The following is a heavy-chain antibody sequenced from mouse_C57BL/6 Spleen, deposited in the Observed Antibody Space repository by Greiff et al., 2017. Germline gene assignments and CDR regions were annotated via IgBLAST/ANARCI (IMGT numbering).Heavy chain of an antibody. D-gene: IGHD1-1*01. V-gene: IGHV1-18*01. CDR2: INPNNGGT. CDR3: ARERGSSYGIDYYAMDY. CDR1: GYTFTDYN. J-gene: IGHJ4*01. Sequence: VQLQQSGPELVKPGASVKIPCKASGYTFTDYNMDWVKQSHGKSLEWIGDINPNNGGTIYNQKFKGKATLTVDKSSSTAYMELRSLTSEDTAVYYCARERGSSYGIDYYAMDYWGQGTSVTVSS.